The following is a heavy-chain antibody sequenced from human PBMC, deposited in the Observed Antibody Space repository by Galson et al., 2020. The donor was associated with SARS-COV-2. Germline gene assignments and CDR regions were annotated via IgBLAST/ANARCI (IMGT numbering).Heavy chain of an antibody. J-gene: IGHJ4*02. CDR2: IDWDGDK. V-gene: IGHV2-70*04. Sequence: SGPTLVKPTQTLTLTCTFSGFSLPTSGMRVSWIRQPPGKALEWLARIDWDGDKFYSTSLKSRLTISKDTSKNQVVLTMTNMDPVDTATYYWARYGGRSSATGGGYFDFWGQGTLVTGSS. CDR3: ARYGGRSSATGGGYFDF. CDR1: GFSLPTSGMR. D-gene: IGHD2-15*01.